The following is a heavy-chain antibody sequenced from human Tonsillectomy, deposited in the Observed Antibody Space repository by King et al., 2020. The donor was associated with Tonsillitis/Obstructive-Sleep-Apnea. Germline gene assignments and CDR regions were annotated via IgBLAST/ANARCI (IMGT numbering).Heavy chain of an antibody. CDR1: GYTFTGYY. Sequence: VQLVQSGAEVKKPGASVKVSCKASGYTFTGYYMHWVRQAPGQGLEWMGRINPNSGGTNYAQKFQGRVTMTRDTSISTAYMELSRLRSDDTAVYYCARDSRWRRSGGGFDYWGQGTLVTVSS. J-gene: IGHJ4*02. D-gene: IGHD5-12*01. CDR3: ARDSRWRRSGGGFDY. CDR2: INPNSGGT. V-gene: IGHV1-2*06.